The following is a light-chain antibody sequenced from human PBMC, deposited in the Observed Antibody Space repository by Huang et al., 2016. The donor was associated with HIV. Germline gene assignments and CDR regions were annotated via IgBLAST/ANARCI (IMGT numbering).Light chain of an antibody. J-gene: IGKJ5*01. CDR1: HDITNY. V-gene: IGKV1-33*01. CDR2: DAS. CDR3: QQHVDFPIT. Sequence: DIQMTQSPSSLSASVKDRVTITCQASHDITNYVNWYQQKPGKAPKLLSYDASKLETGVPSRFSGSGSGTDFTFTISGLQPEDFATYYCQQHVDFPITFGQGTRLEIK.